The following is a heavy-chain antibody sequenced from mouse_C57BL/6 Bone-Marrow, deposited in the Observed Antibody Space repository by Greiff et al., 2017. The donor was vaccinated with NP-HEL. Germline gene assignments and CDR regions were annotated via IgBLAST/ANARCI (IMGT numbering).Heavy chain of an antibody. CDR1: GYTFTSYW. V-gene: IGHV1-52*01. CDR2: IDPSDSET. Sequence: QVQLQQPGAELVRPGSSVKLSCKASGYTFTSYWMHWVKQRPIQGLEWIGNIDPSDSETHYTQKFKDKATLTVDKSSSTAYMQLSSLTSEDSAVYYCASSGSSPFYYAMDYWGQGTSVTVSS. J-gene: IGHJ4*01. D-gene: IGHD1-1*01. CDR3: ASSGSSPFYYAMDY.